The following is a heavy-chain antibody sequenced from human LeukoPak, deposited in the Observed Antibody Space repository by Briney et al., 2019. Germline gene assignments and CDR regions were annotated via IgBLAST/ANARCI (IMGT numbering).Heavy chain of an antibody. V-gene: IGHV1-18*01. D-gene: IGHD1-7*01. Sequence: APVTVSCKASGYSFSSCSISWVRQAPGQGLEWMGWISGYNGNTNYAQKFQGRVTLTTDTSTSTAYMELRSLRSDDTAIYYCARGLNWNYDLGWVAPWGQGTLVAVSS. CDR3: ARGLNWNYDLGWVAP. CDR1: GYSFSSCS. J-gene: IGHJ5*02. CDR2: ISGYNGNT.